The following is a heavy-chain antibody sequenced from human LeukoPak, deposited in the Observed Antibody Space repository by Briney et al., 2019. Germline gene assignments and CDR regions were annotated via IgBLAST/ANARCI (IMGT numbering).Heavy chain of an antibody. CDR3: ARVIRTVTTYYFDY. J-gene: IGHJ4*02. D-gene: IGHD4-17*01. CDR2: IGTAGEI. Sequence: GGSLRLSCAASGFTFRSYDMHWVRQATGKGLEWVSGIGTAGEIYYPGAVKGRCTISRENAKNSLYLQMNSLRAGDPAVYYCARVIRTVTTYYFDYWGQGTLVTVSS. V-gene: IGHV3-13*01. CDR1: GFTFRSYD.